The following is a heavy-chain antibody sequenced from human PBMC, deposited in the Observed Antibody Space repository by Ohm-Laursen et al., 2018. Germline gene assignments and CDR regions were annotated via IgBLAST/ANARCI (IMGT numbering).Heavy chain of an antibody. CDR3: ARSGSHYYFDY. CDR2: IWYDGSNK. J-gene: IGHJ4*02. CDR1: GFTFSSYG. D-gene: IGHD3-3*01. Sequence: SLRLSCSASGFTFSSYGMHWVRQAPGKGLEWVAVIWYDGSNKYYADSVKGRFTISRDNSKNTLYLQMNSLRAEDTAVYYCARSGSHYYFDYWGQGTPVTVSS. V-gene: IGHV3-33*01.